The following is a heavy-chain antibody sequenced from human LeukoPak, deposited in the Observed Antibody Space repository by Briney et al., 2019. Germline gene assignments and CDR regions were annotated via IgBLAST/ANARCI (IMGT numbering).Heavy chain of an antibody. CDR2: IYYSGST. CDR1: GGSISSYY. D-gene: IGHD3-9*01. CDR3: ARGRKNILTGYYHYYYMDV. J-gene: IGHJ6*03. V-gene: IGHV4-59*12. Sequence: SETLSLTCTVSGGSISSYYWSWIRQPPGKGLEWIGYIYYSGSTNYNPSLKSRVTISVDTSKNQFSLKLSSVTAADTAVYYCARGRKNILTGYYHYYYMDVWGKGTTVTVSS.